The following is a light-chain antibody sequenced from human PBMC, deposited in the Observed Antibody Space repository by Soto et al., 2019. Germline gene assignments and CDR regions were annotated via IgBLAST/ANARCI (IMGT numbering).Light chain of an antibody. V-gene: IGKV3-20*01. CDR2: GAS. CDR1: QSLTTRY. J-gene: IGKJ5*01. Sequence: PGERATLSCRASQSLTTRYLAWYQQKPGQAPRLLIYGASSCATSIPDRFSGSRSGTDFTLTISRLETEDFAVYYCQQYGTSPTFGQGTRLEIK. CDR3: QQYGTSPT.